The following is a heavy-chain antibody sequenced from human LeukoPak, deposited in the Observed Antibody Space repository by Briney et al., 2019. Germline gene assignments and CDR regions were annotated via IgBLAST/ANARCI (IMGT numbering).Heavy chain of an antibody. CDR1: GYSFTTYW. D-gene: IGHD2-15*01. J-gene: IGHJ4*02. Sequence: KRGESLKISCRGSGYSFTTYWIGWVRQLTGEGLEWLGILFPGDSDTRYSPSFQGQVTISADKSVTTAYLQWSSLKASDTAIYYCARRQGDRVALDYWGQGTLVTVSS. CDR2: LFPGDSDT. CDR3: ARRQGDRVALDY. V-gene: IGHV5-51*01.